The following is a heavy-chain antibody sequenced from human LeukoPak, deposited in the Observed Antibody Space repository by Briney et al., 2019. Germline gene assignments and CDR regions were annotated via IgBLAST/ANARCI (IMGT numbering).Heavy chain of an antibody. CDR2: ISGSGGST. Sequence: GGSLRLSCAASGFTFSSYAMRWVRQAPGKGLEWVSAISGSGGSTYYADSVKGRFTISRDNSKNTLYLQMNSLRAEDTAVYYCAKDLYYYDSSGYYHPDAFDIWGQGTMVTVSS. D-gene: IGHD3-22*01. CDR3: AKDLYYYDSSGYYHPDAFDI. J-gene: IGHJ3*02. CDR1: GFTFSSYA. V-gene: IGHV3-23*01.